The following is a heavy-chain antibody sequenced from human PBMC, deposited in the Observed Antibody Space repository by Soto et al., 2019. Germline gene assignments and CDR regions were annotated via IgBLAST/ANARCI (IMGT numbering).Heavy chain of an antibody. J-gene: IGHJ6*02. Sequence: QVQLVQSGAEVKKPGASVKVSCKASGYTFTSYGISWVRQAPGQGLEWMGWISDYNGNTNHAQKVQGRVTMTTDTSTSTAYMGLRSLRSDDTAVYYCARDQGAYGMDVWGQGTTVTVSS. V-gene: IGHV1-18*01. CDR2: ISDYNGNT. D-gene: IGHD3-16*01. CDR1: GYTFTSYG. CDR3: ARDQGAYGMDV.